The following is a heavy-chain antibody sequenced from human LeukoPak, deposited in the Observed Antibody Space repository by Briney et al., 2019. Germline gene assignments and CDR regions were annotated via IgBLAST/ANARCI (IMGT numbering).Heavy chain of an antibody. CDR3: AKDLGSSWYFDAFDI. CDR1: GFTFSSYG. D-gene: IGHD6-13*01. Sequence: PGGSLRPSCAASGFTFSSYGMHWVRQAPGKGLEWVAFIRYDGSNKYYADSVKGRFTISRDNSKNTLYLQMNSLRAEDTAVYYCAKDLGSSWYFDAFDIWGQGTMVTVSS. CDR2: IRYDGSNK. V-gene: IGHV3-30*02. J-gene: IGHJ3*02.